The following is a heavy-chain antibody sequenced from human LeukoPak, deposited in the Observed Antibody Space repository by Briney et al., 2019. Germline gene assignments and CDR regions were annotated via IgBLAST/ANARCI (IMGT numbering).Heavy chain of an antibody. V-gene: IGHV1-8*02. J-gene: IGHJ4*02. Sequence: RASVKVSCKASGYTFSSYDINWARQATGQGLEWMGWMNPNSGNTAYAQKFQGRVTMSRDTSISTAYMELSSLRSEDTAVYYCARLPKYSRPLDYWGQGTLVTVSS. CDR2: MNPNSGNT. D-gene: IGHD6-6*01. CDR3: ARLPKYSRPLDY. CDR1: GYTFSSYD.